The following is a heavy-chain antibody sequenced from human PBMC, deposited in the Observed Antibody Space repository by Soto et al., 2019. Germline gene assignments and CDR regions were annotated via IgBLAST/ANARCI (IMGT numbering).Heavy chain of an antibody. CDR2: MNPNSGNT. CDR3: ARPLYGDIVDY. CDR1: GYTFTSYD. Sequence: QVQLVQSGAEVKKPGASVKVSCKASGYTFTSYDINWVRQATGQGLEWMGWMNPNSGNTGYAQSFQVGVTSGRNASIRTAYMGLSSLRSEDPAVYYCARPLYGDIVDYWGQGTLVTVSS. V-gene: IGHV1-8*01. D-gene: IGHD4-17*01. J-gene: IGHJ4*02.